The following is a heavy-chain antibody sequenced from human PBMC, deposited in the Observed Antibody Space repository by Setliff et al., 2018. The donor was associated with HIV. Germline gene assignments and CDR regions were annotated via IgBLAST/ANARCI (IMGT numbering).Heavy chain of an antibody. J-gene: IGHJ4*02. Sequence: SVKVSCKPSGGTFSSYAISWVRQAPGQGLEWMGGIIPMFGRVNYVQKLQGRVTITADESTNTAYMGLSSLRAEDTAVYFCARGVAINYYGSGSYLGHWGQGTLVTVSS. V-gene: IGHV1-69*13. D-gene: IGHD3-10*01. CDR1: GGTFSSYA. CDR3: ARGVAINYYGSGSYLGH. CDR2: IIPMFGRV.